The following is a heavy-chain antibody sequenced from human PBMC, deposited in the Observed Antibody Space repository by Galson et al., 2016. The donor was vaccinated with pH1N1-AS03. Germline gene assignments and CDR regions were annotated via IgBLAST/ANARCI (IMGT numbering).Heavy chain of an antibody. J-gene: IGHJ4*02. Sequence: LSLTCPVSGGSLTDYQWSWIRQSPGKGLEWIGEISHSGITDYNPSLKSRVSISVDTSKDQFSLNLSSMTAADAAVYYCARGNPFLGSSWYEDSWGQGTLVIVSS. V-gene: IGHV4-34*01. CDR3: ARGNPFLGSSWYEDS. CDR1: GGSLTDYQ. D-gene: IGHD6-13*01. CDR2: ISHSGIT.